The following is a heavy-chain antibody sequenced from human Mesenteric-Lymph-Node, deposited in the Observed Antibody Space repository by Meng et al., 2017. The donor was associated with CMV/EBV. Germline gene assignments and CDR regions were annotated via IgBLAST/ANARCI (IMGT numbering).Heavy chain of an antibody. J-gene: IGHJ4*02. CDR3: ARELYRYYFDL. CDR2: IYYSGNT. Sequence: SETLSLTCTCSGDSISSRSHYWGWIRQPPGKGLEWIGSIYYSGNTYYNPSLKSRDTMSVDTSKNQFSLKLNSVTAADTAVYYCARELYRYYFDLWGQGTLVTVSS. CDR1: GDSISSRSHY. V-gene: IGHV4-39*07. D-gene: IGHD3-16*02.